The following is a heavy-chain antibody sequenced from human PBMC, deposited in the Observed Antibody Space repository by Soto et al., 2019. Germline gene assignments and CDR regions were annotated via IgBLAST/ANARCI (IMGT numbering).Heavy chain of an antibody. CDR2: INAGNGNT. J-gene: IGHJ4*02. V-gene: IGHV1-3*05. Sequence: QVQLVQSGAEEKKPGASVKVSCKASGYTFTTYAIHWVRQAPGQRLEWMGWINAGNGNTKYSQKFQGRVTITRDTSASTAYVELSRLRSEDTAVYYCARGGQQHLVDYWGQGTLVTVSS. CDR3: ARGGQQHLVDY. CDR1: GYTFTTYA. D-gene: IGHD6-13*01.